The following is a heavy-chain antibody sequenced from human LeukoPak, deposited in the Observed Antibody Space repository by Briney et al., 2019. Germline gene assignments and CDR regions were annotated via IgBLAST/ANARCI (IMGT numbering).Heavy chain of an antibody. Sequence: GGSLRLSCAAYGFTVSSNYMSWVRQAPGKGLEWVSVIYSGGSKFYADSVKGRFTISRDNSKNTLYLQMNSLRAEDTAVYYCARVSSGYIDYWGQGTLVTVSS. CDR3: ARVSSGYIDY. V-gene: IGHV3-53*01. CDR2: IYSGGSK. D-gene: IGHD3-22*01. CDR1: GFTVSSNY. J-gene: IGHJ4*02.